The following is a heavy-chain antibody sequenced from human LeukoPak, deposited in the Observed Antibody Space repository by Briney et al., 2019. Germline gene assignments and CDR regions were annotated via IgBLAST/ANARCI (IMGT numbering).Heavy chain of an antibody. CDR3: ARATPGGLHGYSFDY. D-gene: IGHD5-24*01. Sequence: GASVKVSCXASGYTFKNYDINWVRQATGQGLEWMAWMNPNSGNTGFAQKFQDRVSMTRDTSINTAYMELTSLRSGDTAVYYCARATPGGLHGYSFDYWGQGTVVTVYS. CDR1: GYTFKNYD. V-gene: IGHV1-8*02. J-gene: IGHJ4*02. CDR2: MNPNSGNT.